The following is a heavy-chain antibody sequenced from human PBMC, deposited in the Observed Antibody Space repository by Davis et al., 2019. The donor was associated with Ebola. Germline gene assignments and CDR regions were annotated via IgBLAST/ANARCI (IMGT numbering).Heavy chain of an antibody. D-gene: IGHD3-10*01. Sequence: AASVKVSCKASGYTFTSYYMHWVRQAPGQGLEWMGIINPSGGSTSYAQKFQGRVTMTRDTSTSTVYMELSSLRSEDTAVYYWGRQPGGGGLDYWGQGTLVTVSS. CDR1: GYTFTSYY. J-gene: IGHJ4*02. V-gene: IGHV1-46*01. CDR2: INPSGGST. CDR3: GRQPGGGGLDY.